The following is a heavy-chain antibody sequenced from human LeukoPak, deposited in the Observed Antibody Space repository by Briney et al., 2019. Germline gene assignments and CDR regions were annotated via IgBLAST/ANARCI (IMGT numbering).Heavy chain of an antibody. D-gene: IGHD6-6*01. V-gene: IGHV5-51*01. J-gene: IGHJ4*02. CDR1: GYSFTSYW. Sequence: PGESLKISCKGSGYSFTSYWIGWVRQMPGKGLEWMGIIYPGDSDTRYSPSFQGQVTISADKSISTAYLQWSSLKASDTAMYYCARHTSVVGRPSHIDYWGQGTLVTVSS. CDR2: IYPGDSDT. CDR3: ARHTSVVGRPSHIDY.